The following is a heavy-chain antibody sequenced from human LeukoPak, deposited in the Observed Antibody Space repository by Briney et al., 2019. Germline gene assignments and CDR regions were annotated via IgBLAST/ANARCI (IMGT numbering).Heavy chain of an antibody. CDR2: IYYSGST. CDR1: GGSISSSSYY. D-gene: IGHD6-13*01. CDR3: ARHEVEYSSSWFFY. V-gene: IGHV4-39*01. Sequence: PSETLSLTCTVSGGSISSSSYYWGWIRQPPGKGLEWIGSIYYSGSTYYNPSLKSRVTISVDTSKNQFSLKLSSVTAADTAVYYCARHEVEYSSSWFFYWGQGTLVTVSS. J-gene: IGHJ4*02.